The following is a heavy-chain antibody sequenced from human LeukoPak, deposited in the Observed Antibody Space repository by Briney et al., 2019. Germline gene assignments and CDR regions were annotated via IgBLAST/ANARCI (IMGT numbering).Heavy chain of an antibody. J-gene: IGHJ6*03. CDR3: AKGRTYHYFMDV. CDR2: ITGSGENT. V-gene: IGHV3-23*01. CDR1: GFTFSLYA. Sequence: GGSLRLSCAASGFTFSLYAMTWVRQAPGKGLEWVSIITGSGENTFSAESVKGRFTISRDNSENTLYLQMNSLRAEDAAVYYCAKGRTYHYFMDVWGQGTTVTVSS.